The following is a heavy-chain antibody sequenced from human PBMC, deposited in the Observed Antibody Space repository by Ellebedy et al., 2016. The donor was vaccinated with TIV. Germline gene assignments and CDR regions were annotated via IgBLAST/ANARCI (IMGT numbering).Heavy chain of an antibody. Sequence: SETLSLTCTVSGGSMSRSSYYWAWIRQPPGKGLEWIGSIYHTGSTDYNPSLKSRVSISADTSKNQFSLMLSSVTAADTAVYYCARWFGELLYVRWFDPWGQGTLVTVSS. CDR1: GGSMSRSSYY. D-gene: IGHD3-10*01. CDR3: ARWFGELLYVRWFDP. V-gene: IGHV4-39*01. J-gene: IGHJ5*02. CDR2: IYHTGST.